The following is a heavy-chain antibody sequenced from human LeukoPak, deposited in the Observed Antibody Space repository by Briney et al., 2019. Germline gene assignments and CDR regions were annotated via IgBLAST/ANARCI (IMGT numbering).Heavy chain of an antibody. CDR1: GFTVSSNY. V-gene: IGHV3-53*01. CDR2: IYSGGST. Sequence: GGSLRLSCAASGFTVSSNYMSWVRQAPGKGLEWVSVIYSGGSTYYVDSVKGRFTISRDNSKNTLYLQMNSLRAEDTAVYYCARTTADYSDYFFLDCWGQGTLVTVSS. D-gene: IGHD4-11*01. CDR3: ARTTADYSDYFFLDC. J-gene: IGHJ4*02.